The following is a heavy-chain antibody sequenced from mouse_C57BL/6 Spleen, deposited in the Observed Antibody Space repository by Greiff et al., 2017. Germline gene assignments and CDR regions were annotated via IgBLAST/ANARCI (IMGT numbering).Heavy chain of an antibody. V-gene: IGHV1-4*01. Sequence: QVQLQQPGAELARPGASVKMSCKASGYTFTSYTMHWVKQRPGQGLEWIGYINPSSGYTKYNQKFKDKATLTADKTSSTAYMQLSSLTSEDSAVYYCARYCEGLDYWGQGTTLTVSS. CDR3: ARYCEGLDY. J-gene: IGHJ2*01. CDR1: GYTFTSYT. CDR2: INPSSGYT.